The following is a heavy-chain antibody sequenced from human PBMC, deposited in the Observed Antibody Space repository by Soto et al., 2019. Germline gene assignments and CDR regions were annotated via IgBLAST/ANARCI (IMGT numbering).Heavy chain of an antibody. CDR1: GVSISIGGSY. D-gene: IGHD3-3*01. J-gene: IGHJ6*02. V-gene: IGHV4-31*03. Sequence: QMQLQASGAGLVKPSQTLSLICTVSGVSISIGGSYWSWIRHHPGTGLEWIGYIYRSGNAYYNPSLKSRVAKSGDTAKHQFSLKVSSVTVADTAVYSCARKNEFSSGAFYSSGLDVWGQGTSVTVSS. CDR2: IYRSGNA. CDR3: ARKNEFSSGAFYSSGLDV.